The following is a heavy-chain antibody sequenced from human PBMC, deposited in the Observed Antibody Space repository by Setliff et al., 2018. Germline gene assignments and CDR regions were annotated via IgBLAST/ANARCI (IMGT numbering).Heavy chain of an antibody. CDR2: MSASGTST. J-gene: IGHJ4*02. D-gene: IGHD3-16*01. CDR1: GFTFSSYA. Sequence: SLRLSCATSGFTFSSYAMSWVRQAPGKGLEWVSAMSASGTSTYHADSVKGRFTISGDNSQNTLYLQMSSLRAEDTAVYYCAKYVKKFAHFDYWGQGTLVTVSS. V-gene: IGHV3-23*01. CDR3: AKYVKKFAHFDY.